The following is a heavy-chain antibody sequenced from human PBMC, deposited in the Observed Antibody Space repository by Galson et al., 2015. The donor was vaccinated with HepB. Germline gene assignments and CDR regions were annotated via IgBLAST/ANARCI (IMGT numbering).Heavy chain of an antibody. J-gene: IGHJ4*02. V-gene: IGHV3-15*01. CDR2: IKSKIDGGTI. CDR1: GFTFRNAW. Sequence: SLRLSCGGSGFTFRNAWMRWARQAPGKGLEWVARIKSKIDGGTIDYAAPVKGRFTISRDDSTHTQDLQMSNLKTEDTAVHYCTPALWFGGNDYWGQGTLVAVSS. CDR3: TPALWFGGNDY. D-gene: IGHD3-10*01.